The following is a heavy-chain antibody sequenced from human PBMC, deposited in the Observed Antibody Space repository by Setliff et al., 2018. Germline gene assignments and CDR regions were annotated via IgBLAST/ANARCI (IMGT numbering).Heavy chain of an antibody. J-gene: IGHJ6*03. D-gene: IGHD4-17*01. CDR1: GDPFNAYG. Sequence: GASVKVSCKASGDPFNAYGVSWVRQAPGQGLEWMGAIIPVLGMTDYAQKIQGRLTITPDQSTTTVYMELSSLRFDDTALYYCARGPSPTVTPSRLIYFYHMDVWGTGTTVTVSS. CDR2: IIPVLGMT. CDR3: ARGPSPTVTPSRLIYFYHMDV. V-gene: IGHV1-69*10.